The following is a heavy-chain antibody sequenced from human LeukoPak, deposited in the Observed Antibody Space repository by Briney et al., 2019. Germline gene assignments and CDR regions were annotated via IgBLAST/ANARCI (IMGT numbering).Heavy chain of an antibody. J-gene: IGHJ4*02. Sequence: SETLSLTCTVSGGSISSSSYYGGWIRQPPGKGLEWIGCIYYRGSTYYSPSLKSRVTISVDTSNNQFSLRLSSVTAADTAVYYCADSSGYYSFDYWGQGTLVPVSS. CDR1: GGSISSSSYY. D-gene: IGHD3-22*01. CDR2: IYYRGST. V-gene: IGHV4-39*07. CDR3: ADSSGYYSFDY.